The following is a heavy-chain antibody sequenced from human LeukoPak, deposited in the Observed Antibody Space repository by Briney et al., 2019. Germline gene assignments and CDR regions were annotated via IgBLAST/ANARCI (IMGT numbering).Heavy chain of an antibody. V-gene: IGHV3-30*18. CDR1: GFTFSSYG. CDR3: AKDYYGSGSSYYFDY. Sequence: GGSLRLSCAASGFTFSSYGMHWVRQAPGKGLEWVAVISYDGSNKYYADSVKGRFTISRDNSKNMLYLQMNSLRAEDTAVYYCAKDYYGSGSSYYFDYWGQGTLVTVSS. D-gene: IGHD3-10*01. CDR2: ISYDGSNK. J-gene: IGHJ4*02.